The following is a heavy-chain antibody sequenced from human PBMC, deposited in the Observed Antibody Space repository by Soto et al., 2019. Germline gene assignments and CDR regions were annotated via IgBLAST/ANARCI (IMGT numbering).Heavy chain of an antibody. Sequence: EVQLLESGGGLVQPGGSLRLSCAASGFTFTSNAMSWVRQGPGKGLEWVSGVSSSGDRTYYTDFVKGRFTSARDNSKNTLYLQMDGLRAEDTATYYCAKGHYNWNLPGWFDPWGQGTLVTVSS. CDR2: VSSSGDRT. D-gene: IGHD1-20*01. V-gene: IGHV3-23*01. CDR3: AKGHYNWNLPGWFDP. J-gene: IGHJ5*02. CDR1: GFTFTSNA.